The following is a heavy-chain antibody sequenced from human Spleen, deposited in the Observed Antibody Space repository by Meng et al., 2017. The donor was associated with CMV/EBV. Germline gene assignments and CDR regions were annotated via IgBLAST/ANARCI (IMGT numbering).Heavy chain of an antibody. J-gene: IGHJ3*02. CDR2: ISSSGDYI. Sequence: GGSLRLSCAASGFTFRSYSMNCVHQAPGKGLEWVSSISSSGDYIYYADSVKGRFTISRDNDKNSLYLQMNNLRAEDTAVYYCARGGDYDILTGYSNAFDIWGQGTMVTVSS. V-gene: IGHV3-21*01. D-gene: IGHD3-9*01. CDR3: ARGGDYDILTGYSNAFDI. CDR1: GFTFRSYS.